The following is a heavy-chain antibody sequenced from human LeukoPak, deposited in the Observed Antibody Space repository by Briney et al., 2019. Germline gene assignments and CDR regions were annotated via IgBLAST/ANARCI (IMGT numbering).Heavy chain of an antibody. D-gene: IGHD6-13*01. J-gene: IGHJ4*02. CDR2: IYYNENT. V-gene: IGHV4-39*07. Sequence: PSETLSLTCTVSGGSISSSNYYWGWIRQPPGKGLERIGSIYYNENTYYNPSLKGRVAILVDTSRNQFSLKLSSVTAADTAVYYCARKQVDYFDYWGQGTLVTVSS. CDR1: GGSISSSNYY. CDR3: ARKQVDYFDY.